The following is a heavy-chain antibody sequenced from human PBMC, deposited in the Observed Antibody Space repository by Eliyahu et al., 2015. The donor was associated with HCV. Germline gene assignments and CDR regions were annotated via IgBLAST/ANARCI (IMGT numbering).Heavy chain of an antibody. J-gene: IGHJ4*02. CDR1: GFXFSSFA. V-gene: IGHV3-23*01. CDR3: AKDGGVAARRGVDY. D-gene: IGHD6-6*01. CDR2: ITGNGGGT. Sequence: EVQLLESGGGLVQPGGSLRLSCAASGFXFSSFAMSWVRQAPGKGLEWVSAITGNGGGTYYADSVKGRFTISRDNSKNTLYLQMNSLRAEDTAVYYCAKDGGVAARRGVDYWGQGTLVTVSS.